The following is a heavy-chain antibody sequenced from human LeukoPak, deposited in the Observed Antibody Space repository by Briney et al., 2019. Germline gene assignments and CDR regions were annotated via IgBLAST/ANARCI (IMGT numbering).Heavy chain of an antibody. J-gene: IGHJ4*02. V-gene: IGHV2-70*11. CDR3: ARIRSGSYSMDY. D-gene: IGHD1-26*01. CDR2: IDWDDDK. Sequence: SGPALVNPTQPLTLTCTFSGFSLSTSSMCVGWIRQPPGKALEWLARIDWDDDKYYSSSLKTRLTISKDTSKNQVVLTMTNMDPVDTATYYCARIRSGSYSMDYWGQGTLVIVSS. CDR1: GFSLSTSSMC.